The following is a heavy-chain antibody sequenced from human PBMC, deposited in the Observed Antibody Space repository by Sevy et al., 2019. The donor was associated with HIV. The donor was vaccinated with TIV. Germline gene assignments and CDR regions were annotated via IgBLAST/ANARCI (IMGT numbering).Heavy chain of an antibody. D-gene: IGHD3-3*01. J-gene: IGHJ3*02. CDR3: AKESGSYYGFWSADDAFAI. CDR2: ISYDGSSK. CDR1: GFNFSSYG. V-gene: IGHV3-30*18. Sequence: GGSLRLSCAASGFNFSSYGMHWVRQAPGKGLEWVAVISYDGSSKYYADSVKGRFTISRDNSKKTVYLQINRLRAEDTAVYYCAKESGSYYGFWSADDAFAIWGQGTMVTVSS.